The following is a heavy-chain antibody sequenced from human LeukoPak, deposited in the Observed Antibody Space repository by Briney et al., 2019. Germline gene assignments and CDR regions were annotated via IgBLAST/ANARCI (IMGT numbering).Heavy chain of an antibody. V-gene: IGHV3-23*01. CDR1: GFTFSSYA. CDR2: ISGRGGST. Sequence: GGSLRLSCVASGFTFSSYAMTRVRQAPGRGLEWVSAISGRGGSTYYADSVKGRFTISRDNSKNTLYLQMNSLRAEDTAVYYSAYCVAGGRHSFDYWGQGTLITVSS. D-gene: IGHD6-19*01. J-gene: IGHJ4*01. CDR3: AYCVAGGRHSFDY.